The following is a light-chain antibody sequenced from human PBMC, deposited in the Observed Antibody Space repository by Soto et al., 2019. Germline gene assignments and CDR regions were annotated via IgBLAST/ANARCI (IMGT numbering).Light chain of an antibody. Sequence: QSALTQPASVSGSPGQSITISCTGTSSDLGGYNYVSWYQQHPGKAPKLMIYEVSNRPSGVSNRFSGSKSGNTASLTISGLQAEDEADYYCSSYTTSSTLYVVFGGGTTLNVL. V-gene: IGLV2-14*01. CDR3: SSYTTSSTLYVV. CDR2: EVS. J-gene: IGLJ2*01. CDR1: SSDLGGYNY.